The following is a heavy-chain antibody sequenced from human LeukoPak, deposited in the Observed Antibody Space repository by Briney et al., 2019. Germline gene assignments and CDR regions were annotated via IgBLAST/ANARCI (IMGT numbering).Heavy chain of an antibody. J-gene: IGHJ5*02. CDR1: GFTFNDYW. V-gene: IGHV3-7*01. Sequence: PGGSLRLSCTASGFTFNDYWMTWVRLTPGKGLEWLANINEDGSAKNYVDSVKGRFTISRDNAVNSLYLQMNSLRAEDTAMYYCARDSRMNYYASWGRGTLVTVSS. D-gene: IGHD3-3*01. CDR2: INEDGSAK. CDR3: ARDSRMNYYAS.